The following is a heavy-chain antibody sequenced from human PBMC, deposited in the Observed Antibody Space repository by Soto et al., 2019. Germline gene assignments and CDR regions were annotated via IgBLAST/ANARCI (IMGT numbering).Heavy chain of an antibody. D-gene: IGHD3-16*01. CDR1: GDSITRSPYY. J-gene: IGHJ4*02. V-gene: IGHV4-39*01. Sequence: QIQLQESGPGLEKSSETLSLICTVSGDSITRSPYYWGWIRQPPGKGLEWIGNIYHNGITYYNSSPKSRVTISVDTSKNQFSLKLSSVTAADTAVYYCARLPIIFGGVLPPDSWGQGTLVTVSS. CDR3: ARLPIIFGGVLPPDS. CDR2: IYHNGIT.